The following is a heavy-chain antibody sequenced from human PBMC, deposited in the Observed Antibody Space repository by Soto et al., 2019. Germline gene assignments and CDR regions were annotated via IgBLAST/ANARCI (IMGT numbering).Heavy chain of an antibody. D-gene: IGHD6-19*01. J-gene: IGHJ1*01. Sequence: EVQLVESGGVVVQPGGSLRLSCAASGFTFDDYTMHWVRQAPGKGLEWVSLISWDGGSTYYADSVKGRFTISRDNSKNSLYLQMNSLRTEDTALYYCAKDFLRGCSGWYGYFQHWGQGTLVTVSS. V-gene: IGHV3-43*01. CDR3: AKDFLRGCSGWYGYFQH. CDR1: GFTFDDYT. CDR2: ISWDGGST.